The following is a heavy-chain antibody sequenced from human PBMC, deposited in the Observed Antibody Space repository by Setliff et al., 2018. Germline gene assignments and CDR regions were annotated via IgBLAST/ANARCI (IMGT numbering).Heavy chain of an antibody. V-gene: IGHV1-18*01. CDR3: VRGPGPSVVVAIPFDH. Sequence: ASVKVSCKTSGYAFITFGMSWVRQAPGQGLEWMGWMSPVYGIANYARKFQGRVTLTADTSTTTAYLELTSLRYDDTAVYYCVRGPGPSVVVAIPFDHWGQGSLGTVS. CDR1: GYAFITFG. J-gene: IGHJ4*02. CDR2: MSPVYGIA. D-gene: IGHD5-12*01.